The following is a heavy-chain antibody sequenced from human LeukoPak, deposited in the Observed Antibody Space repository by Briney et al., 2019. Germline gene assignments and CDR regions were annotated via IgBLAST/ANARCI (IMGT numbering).Heavy chain of an antibody. CDR2: INHSGST. CDR1: GGSFSGYY. CDR3: ARVSAGAAAGKGYYYMDV. Sequence: PSETLSLTCAVYGGSFSGYYWSWIRQPPGKGLEWIGEINHSGSTNYNPSLKSRVNISVDPSKNQFSLNLSSVIAADTAVYYCARVSAGAAAGKGYYYMDVWGKGTTVTVSS. J-gene: IGHJ6*03. V-gene: IGHV4-34*01. D-gene: IGHD6-13*01.